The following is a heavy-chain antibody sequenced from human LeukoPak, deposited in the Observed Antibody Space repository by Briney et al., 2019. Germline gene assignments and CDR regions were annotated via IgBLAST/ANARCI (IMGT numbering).Heavy chain of an antibody. CDR3: ARENIVVVPAAWGDFDY. CDR2: INPSGGST. CDR1: GYTFTSYY. V-gene: IGHV1-46*01. Sequence: ASVKVSCKASGYTFTSYYMHWVRQAPGQGLEWMGIINPSGGSTSYAQKFQGRVTMTRDTSTSTVYMELSSLRSEDTAVYYCARENIVVVPAAWGDFDYWGQGTLVTVSS. J-gene: IGHJ4*02. D-gene: IGHD2-2*01.